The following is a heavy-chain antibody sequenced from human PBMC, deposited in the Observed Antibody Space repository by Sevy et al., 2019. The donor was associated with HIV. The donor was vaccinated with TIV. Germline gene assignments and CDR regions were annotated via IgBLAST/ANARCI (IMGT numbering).Heavy chain of an antibody. CDR3: TRGQATADTPEYYFDY. D-gene: IGHD2-15*01. J-gene: IGHJ4*02. CDR1: GFTFDDYA. CDR2: ITRNSYEAYGGTT. V-gene: IGHV3-49*03. Sequence: GGSLRLSCTTSGFTFDDYAMSWFRQPPGKGLEWAAFITRNSYEAYGGTTDYAASVKGRFIISRDDSKSIAYLQMNSLKTEDTAFYYCTRGQATADTPEYYFDYWGQGTLVTVSS.